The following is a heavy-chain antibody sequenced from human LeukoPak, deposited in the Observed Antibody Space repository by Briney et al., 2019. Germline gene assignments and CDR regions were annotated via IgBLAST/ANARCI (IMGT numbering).Heavy chain of an antibody. V-gene: IGHV3-48*01. Sequence: GGSLRLSCATSGFIFSTYNMNWVRQAPGKGLEWVSYISLSSTAIYYADSVKGRFTVSRDNAKNSLYLQMNSLRAEDTAVYYCARIGRNYRRSSASWYYFDNWGQGTLVTVSS. CDR3: ARIGRNYRRSSASWYYFDN. CDR1: GFIFSTYN. D-gene: IGHD2-2*01. J-gene: IGHJ4*02. CDR2: ISLSSTAI.